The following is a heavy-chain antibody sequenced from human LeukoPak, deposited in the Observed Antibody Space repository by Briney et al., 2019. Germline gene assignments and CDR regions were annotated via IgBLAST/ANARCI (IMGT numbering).Heavy chain of an antibody. CDR1: GGTFSSYA. V-gene: IGHV1-69*13. D-gene: IGHD3-10*01. CDR3: ARDGPPSMVRGVVDV. Sequence: ASVKVSCKASGGTFSSYAISWVRQAPGQGLEWMGGIIPIFGTANYAQKFQGRVTITADESTSTAYMELSSLRSEDTAVYYCARDGPPSMVRGVVDVWGQGTTVTVSS. CDR2: IIPIFGTA. J-gene: IGHJ6*02.